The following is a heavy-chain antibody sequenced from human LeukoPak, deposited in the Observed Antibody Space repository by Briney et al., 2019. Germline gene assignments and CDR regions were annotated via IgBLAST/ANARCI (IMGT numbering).Heavy chain of an antibody. Sequence: GGSLRLSCAVSGFTFSSYGIHWVRQAPGKGLEWVSVIWHDENKKNYADSVKGRFTISRDDFKSTLYLQMNSLRVEDTAVYYCAREGLTTTPNNAFDIWGQDTMVTVSS. D-gene: IGHD4-11*01. CDR3: AREGLTTTPNNAFDI. J-gene: IGHJ3*02. CDR1: GFTFSSYG. CDR2: IWHDENKK. V-gene: IGHV3-33*01.